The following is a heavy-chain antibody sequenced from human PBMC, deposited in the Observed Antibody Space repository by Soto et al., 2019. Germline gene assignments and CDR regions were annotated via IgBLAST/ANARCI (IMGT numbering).Heavy chain of an antibody. Sequence: QLQLQESGPGLVKPSETLSLTCTVSGGSISSSSYYWGWIRQPPGKGLEWIGSIYYSGSTYYNPSLKXRVTVSXXTSKNQFSLKLSSVTAADTAVYYCARYSPELWFGELSWFDPWGQGTLVTVSS. J-gene: IGHJ5*02. V-gene: IGHV4-39*01. CDR3: ARYSPELWFGELSWFDP. CDR2: IYYSGST. CDR1: GGSISSSSYY. D-gene: IGHD3-10*01.